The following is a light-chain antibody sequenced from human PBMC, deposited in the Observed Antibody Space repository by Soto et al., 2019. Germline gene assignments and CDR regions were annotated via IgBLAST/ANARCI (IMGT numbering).Light chain of an antibody. CDR1: QSVSSN. J-gene: IGKJ1*01. CDR3: QQYDDWPET. V-gene: IGKV3-15*01. CDR2: DAY. Sequence: EKVMTQSPATLSVSPGERATLSCRASQSVSSNLAWYQQKPGQAPRLLIYDAYTRAAGIPARFSGSGSGTYFTLTISSLQSEDLAVYYCQQYDDWPETFGQGTKVEIK.